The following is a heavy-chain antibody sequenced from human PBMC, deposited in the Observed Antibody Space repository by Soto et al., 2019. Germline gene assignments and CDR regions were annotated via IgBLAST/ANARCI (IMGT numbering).Heavy chain of an antibody. CDR1: GFTFNDAW. CDR3: TTERCTGTNCYVKNAFDS. V-gene: IGHV3-15*01. Sequence: PGGSLRLSCAASGFTFNDAWMTWVRQAPGKGLEWVGRIKTKTDGGTTDYAAPVKGRFTISRDDPKNTVYLQMNSLKIEDTGVYYCTTERCTGTNCYVKNAFDSWGQGTMVTVSS. CDR2: IKTKTDGGTT. J-gene: IGHJ3*02. D-gene: IGHD2-2*01.